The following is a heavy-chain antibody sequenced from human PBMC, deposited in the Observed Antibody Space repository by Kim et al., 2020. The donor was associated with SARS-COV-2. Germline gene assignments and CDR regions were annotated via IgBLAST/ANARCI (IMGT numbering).Heavy chain of an antibody. Sequence: YADSGRGRFTISRDNSTNPLYLQMNSLSADDTAVYYCAGPRGYSYGSYIDYWGQGTLVTVSS. V-gene: IGHV3-30*01. J-gene: IGHJ4*02. CDR3: AGPRGYSYGSYIDY. D-gene: IGHD5-18*01.